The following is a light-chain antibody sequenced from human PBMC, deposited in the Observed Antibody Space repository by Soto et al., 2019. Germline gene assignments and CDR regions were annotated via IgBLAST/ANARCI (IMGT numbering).Light chain of an antibody. CDR1: TSKIGAGFD. CDR3: AAWDDSLSGDV. CDR2: RNN. J-gene: IGLJ1*01. Sequence: QAVVTQPPSVSGAPGQRVTISCGDSTSKIGAGFDVHWYQQLPGKAPKLLIFRNNQRPSGVPDRFSGSKSGTSASLAISGLRSEDEADYYCAAWDDSLSGDVFGTGTKLTVL. V-gene: IGLV1-47*01.